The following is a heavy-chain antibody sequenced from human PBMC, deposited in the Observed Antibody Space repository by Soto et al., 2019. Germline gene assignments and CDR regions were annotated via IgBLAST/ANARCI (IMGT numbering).Heavy chain of an antibody. D-gene: IGHD3-3*01. V-gene: IGHV1-46*01. Sequence: GPSVKVSCKASGYTFTSYYMHWVRQAPGQGLEWMGIINPSGGSTSYAQKFQGRVTMTRDTSTSTVYMELSSLRSEDTAVYYCARGFIKILDRGWKMDVWGQGTTVTVYS. CDR3: ARGFIKILDRGWKMDV. CDR1: GYTFTSYY. CDR2: INPSGGST. J-gene: IGHJ6*02.